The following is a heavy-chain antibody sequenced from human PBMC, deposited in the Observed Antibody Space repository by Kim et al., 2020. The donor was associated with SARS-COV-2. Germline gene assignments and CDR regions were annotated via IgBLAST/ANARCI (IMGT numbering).Heavy chain of an antibody. D-gene: IGHD3-10*01. CDR3: TTELLWFGEPYFDY. J-gene: IGHJ4*02. CDR2: IKSKTDGGTT. CDR1: GFTFSNAW. V-gene: IGHV3-15*01. Sequence: GGSLRLSCAASGFTFSNAWMSWVRQAPGKGLEWVGRIKSKTDGGTTDYAAPVKGRFTISRDDSKNTLYLQMNSLKTEDTAVYYCTTELLWFGEPYFDYWGQGTLVTVSS.